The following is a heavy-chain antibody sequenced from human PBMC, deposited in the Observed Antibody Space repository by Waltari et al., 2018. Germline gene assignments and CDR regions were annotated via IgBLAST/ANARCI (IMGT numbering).Heavy chain of an antibody. D-gene: IGHD3-3*01. J-gene: IGHJ3*02. Sequence: QLQLQESGPGLVKPSETLSLTCTVSGGSISSSSYYWGWIRQPPGKGLEWIGSIYYSGSTYYNPSLKSRVTISVDTSKNQFSLKLSSVTAADTAVYYCARPYYDFWSGYSHDAFDIWGQGTMVTVSS. CDR2: IYYSGST. CDR3: ARPYYDFWSGYSHDAFDI. CDR1: GGSISSSSYY. V-gene: IGHV4-39*01.